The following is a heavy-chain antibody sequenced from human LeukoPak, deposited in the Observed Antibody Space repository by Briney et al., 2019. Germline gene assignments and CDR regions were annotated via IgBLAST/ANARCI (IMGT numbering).Heavy chain of an antibody. CDR3: SKERPEEYYASGSYFDY. V-gene: IGHV3-30*04. J-gene: IGHJ4*02. CDR2: ISYEDGSNK. D-gene: IGHD3-10*01. Sequence: GRSLRLSCAASGFTFRSFVMHWVRQAPGKGLEWVAAISYEDGSNKYYADSVKGRFTISRDNSKYTVYLEMNSLRVEDTAMYYCSKERPEEYYASGSYFDYWGQGTLVTDSS. CDR1: GFTFRSFV.